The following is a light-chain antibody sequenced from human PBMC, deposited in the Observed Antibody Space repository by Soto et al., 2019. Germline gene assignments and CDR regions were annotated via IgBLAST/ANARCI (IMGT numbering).Light chain of an antibody. Sequence: QSALTQPPSASGTPGQRVTISCSGSSSNIGSNYVYWYQQLPGTAPKLLIYRNNQRPSGVPDRFSGSKSGTSASLAISGLRFEDEADYYCAAWDDSLRGVFGTGTKVTVL. CDR2: RNN. J-gene: IGLJ1*01. CDR1: SSNIGSNY. CDR3: AAWDDSLRGV. V-gene: IGLV1-47*01.